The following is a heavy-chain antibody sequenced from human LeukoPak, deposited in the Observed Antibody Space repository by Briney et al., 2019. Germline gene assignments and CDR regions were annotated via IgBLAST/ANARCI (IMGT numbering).Heavy chain of an antibody. V-gene: IGHV3-66*04. D-gene: IGHD2-2*01. CDR2: IYTGGST. CDR3: ARQYCSSTSCYENY. J-gene: IGHJ4*02. CDR1: GFTVSSNY. Sequence: GVSLRLSCAASGFTVSSNYMSWVRQAPGKGLEWVSLIYTGGSTYYADSVKGRFTISRDNSKNSLYLQMNSLRAEDTAVYYCARQYCSSTSCYENYWGQGTLVTVSS.